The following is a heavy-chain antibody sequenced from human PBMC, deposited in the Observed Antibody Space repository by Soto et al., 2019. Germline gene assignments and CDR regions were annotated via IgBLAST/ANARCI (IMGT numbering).Heavy chain of an antibody. J-gene: IGHJ5*02. D-gene: IGHD3-3*02. Sequence: EVQLLESGGGLVQSGGSLRLSCAASGFTFSNYVMTWVRQAPGKGLEWVSATSGSGVSTYYADSVKGRFTISRDNSNSTLYLQMNSLRAEDTAIYYCAKNPTLADSFSWGQGTLVTVSS. CDR2: TSGSGVST. V-gene: IGHV3-23*01. CDR3: AKNPTLADSFS. CDR1: GFTFSNYV.